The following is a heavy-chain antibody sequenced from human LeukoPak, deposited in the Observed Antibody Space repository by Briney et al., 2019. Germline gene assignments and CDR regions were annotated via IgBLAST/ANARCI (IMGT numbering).Heavy chain of an antibody. Sequence: PGGSLRLSCAASGFTLSSYWMHWVRQAPGEGLVWVSRIYPDGSTTNYADSVKGRFTTSRDNAKNTLYLQMNSLRAEDTALYYCTRVQADRAGLMDVWGRGTTVTVSS. V-gene: IGHV3-74*01. CDR3: TRVQADRAGLMDV. CDR2: IYPDGSTT. J-gene: IGHJ6*02. D-gene: IGHD6-13*01. CDR1: GFTLSSYW.